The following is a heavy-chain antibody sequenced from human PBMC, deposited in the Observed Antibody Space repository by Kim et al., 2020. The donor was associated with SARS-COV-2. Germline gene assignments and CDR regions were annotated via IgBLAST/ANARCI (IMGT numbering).Heavy chain of an antibody. CDR1: GFTFSSYW. Sequence: GGSLRLSCAASGFTFSSYWMSWVRQAPGKGLEWVANIKQDGSEKYYVDSVKGRFTISRDNAKNSLYLQMNSLRAEDTAVYYCARHLDSGSYYNGHGLKGKNYFDYWGQGTLVTVSS. V-gene: IGHV3-7*05. J-gene: IGHJ4*02. CDR2: IKQDGSEK. CDR3: ARHLDSGSYYNGHGLKGKNYFDY. D-gene: IGHD3-10*01.